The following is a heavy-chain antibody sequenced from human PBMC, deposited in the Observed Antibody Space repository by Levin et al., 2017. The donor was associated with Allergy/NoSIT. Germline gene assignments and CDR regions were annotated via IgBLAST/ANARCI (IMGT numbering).Heavy chain of an antibody. V-gene: IGHV3-21*01. CDR2: ISSSSSYI. CDR1: GFTFSSNT. CDR3: ARGGVGSGYNYYGMDV. D-gene: IGHD3-22*01. J-gene: IGHJ6*02. Sequence: KPGGSLRLSCAASGFTFSSNTMNWVRQAPGKGLEWVSSISSSSSYIYYADSVKGRFTISRDNAKNSLYLQMNSLRDEDTAVYYCARGGVGSGYNYYGMDVWGQGTTVTVSS.